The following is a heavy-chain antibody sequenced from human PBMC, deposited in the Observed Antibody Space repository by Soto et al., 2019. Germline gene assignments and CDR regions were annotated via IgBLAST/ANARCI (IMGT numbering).Heavy chain of an antibody. D-gene: IGHD6-13*01. J-gene: IGHJ4*02. CDR2: IYYSGST. V-gene: IGHV4-39*01. Sequence: QLRLQESGPGLAKPSETLSLTCSVSGASIRSTSYYWGWIRQPPGKGLGWIGSIYYSGSTHYSPSLKSRSIMSIDTSANQFSLKQTSVTAADTAVYYCTRPEGGAAADRPIDYWGQGTLVTASS. CDR3: TRPEGGAAADRPIDY. CDR1: GASIRSTSYY.